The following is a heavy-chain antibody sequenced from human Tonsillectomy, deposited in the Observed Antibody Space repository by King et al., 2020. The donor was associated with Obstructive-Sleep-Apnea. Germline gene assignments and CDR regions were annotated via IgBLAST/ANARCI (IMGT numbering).Heavy chain of an antibody. J-gene: IGHJ6*02. CDR1: GFSLSTSGMC. CDR2: IDWDDDK. D-gene: IGHD4-11*01. V-gene: IGHV2-70*11. Sequence: TLKESGPALVKPTQTLTLTCTFSGFSLSTSGMCVSWIRQPPGKALEWLARIDWDDDKYYSTSLKTRLTISKDTSKNQVVLTMTNMDPVDTATYYCARFTVTMAPGYYYGMDVWGQGTTVTVSS. CDR3: ARFTVTMAPGYYYGMDV.